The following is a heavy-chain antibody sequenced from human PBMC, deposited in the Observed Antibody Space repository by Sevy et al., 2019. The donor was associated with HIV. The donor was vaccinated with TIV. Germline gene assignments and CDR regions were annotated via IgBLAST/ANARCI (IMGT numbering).Heavy chain of an antibody. V-gene: IGHV3-21*01. Sequence: GGSLRLSCAASGFTFSSYSMNWVRQAPGKGLEWVSSISSSSSYIYYAYSVKGRFTISRDNAKNSLYLQMNSLRAEDTAAYYCARGVSYVWGSYRLPYYFDYWGQGTLVTVSS. D-gene: IGHD3-16*02. J-gene: IGHJ4*02. CDR2: ISSSSSYI. CDR1: GFTFSSYS. CDR3: ARGVSYVWGSYRLPYYFDY.